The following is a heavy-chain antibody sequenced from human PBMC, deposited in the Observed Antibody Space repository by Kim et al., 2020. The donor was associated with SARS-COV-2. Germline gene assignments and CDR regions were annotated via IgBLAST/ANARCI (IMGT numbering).Heavy chain of an antibody. Sequence: SETLSLTCTVSGGSISSSSYYWGWIRQPPGKGLEWIGSIYYSGSTYYNPSLKSRVTISVDTSKNQFSLKLSSVTAADTAVYYCARAGQQLVQFDYWGQGTLVTVSS. CDR3: ARAGQQLVQFDY. J-gene: IGHJ4*02. D-gene: IGHD6-13*01. V-gene: IGHV4-39*07. CDR1: GGSISSSSYY. CDR2: IYYSGST.